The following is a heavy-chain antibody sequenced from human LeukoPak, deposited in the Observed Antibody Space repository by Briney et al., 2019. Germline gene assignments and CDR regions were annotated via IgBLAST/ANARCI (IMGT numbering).Heavy chain of an antibody. V-gene: IGHV4-4*02. CDR3: AREKEKSMALDS. Sequence: AETLSLTCAVSGGPISSSNWWSSVRPPPGEGLEWSGEIYHSGSTNYNPSLKSRVTISVDKSKNQFSLKLRAVTASDTAVYYCAREKEKSMALDSWGQGTMVTVS. CDR2: IYHSGST. CDR1: GGPISSSNW. D-gene: IGHD2/OR15-2a*01. J-gene: IGHJ3*02.